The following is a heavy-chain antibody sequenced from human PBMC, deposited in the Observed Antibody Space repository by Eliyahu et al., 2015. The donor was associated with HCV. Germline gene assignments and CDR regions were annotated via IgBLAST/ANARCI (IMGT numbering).Heavy chain of an antibody. D-gene: IGHD3-10*01. V-gene: IGHV3-20*04. CDR1: GFNFDDYG. J-gene: IGHJ6*02. CDR2: XKWNGGXT. Sequence: EVQLVESGGGVVRPGESLRLSCVVSGFNFDDYGLSWVRQAPGKGLEWVAGXKWNGGXTGYADSVKGRFTISRDNAKNSLHLQMNSLRAEDTALYYCARGDNYRSYQYSGMDVWGQGTTVTVS. CDR3: ARGDNYRSYQYSGMDV.